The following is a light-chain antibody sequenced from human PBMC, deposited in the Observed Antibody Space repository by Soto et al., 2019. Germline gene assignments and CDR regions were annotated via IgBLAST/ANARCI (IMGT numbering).Light chain of an antibody. Sequence: QSALTQPASVSGSPGQSITISCTGTSSDVGGYNYVSWYQQHPGKAPKLMIYDVSNRPSGVSNRFSGSKSGNTASLTISGLHAEDEADYYCRSYTSSSTLFGTGTKVTVL. CDR2: DVS. V-gene: IGLV2-14*01. CDR1: SSDVGGYNY. CDR3: RSYTSSSTL. J-gene: IGLJ1*01.